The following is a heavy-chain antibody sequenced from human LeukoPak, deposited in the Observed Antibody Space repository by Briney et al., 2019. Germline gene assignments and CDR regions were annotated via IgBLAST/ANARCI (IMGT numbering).Heavy chain of an antibody. D-gene: IGHD6-19*01. CDR3: ARGPHREYLEQWLTGQFGY. Sequence: GGSLRLSCAASGFTFSSYWMSWVRPAPGKGLEWVANIKQDGSEKYYVDSVKGRFTISRDNAKNSLYLQMNSLRAEDTAVYYCARGPHREYLEQWLTGQFGYWGQGTLVTVSS. V-gene: IGHV3-7*03. CDR2: IKQDGSEK. J-gene: IGHJ4*02. CDR1: GFTFSSYW.